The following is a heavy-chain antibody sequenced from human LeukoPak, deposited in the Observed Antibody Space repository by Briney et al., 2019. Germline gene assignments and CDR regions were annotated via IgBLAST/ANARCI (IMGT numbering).Heavy chain of an antibody. CDR1: GGAISSGY. D-gene: IGHD5-12*01. CDR2: IYSSGTT. J-gene: IGHJ4*02. Sequence: PSETLSLTCSVSGGAISSGYLSWIRQLPGKGLEWIAYIYSSGTTSYNPSLKSRVTISVDTSKNQFSLELSSVTAADTAIYYCASHEYSGYDLRFDFWGQGALVTVSS. V-gene: IGHV4-4*08. CDR3: ASHEYSGYDLRFDF.